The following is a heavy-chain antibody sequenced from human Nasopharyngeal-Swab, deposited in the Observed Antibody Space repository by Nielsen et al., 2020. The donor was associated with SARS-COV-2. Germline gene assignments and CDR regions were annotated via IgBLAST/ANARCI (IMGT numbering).Heavy chain of an antibody. D-gene: IGHD3-10*01. CDR3: ARVLGSESYYIDY. CDR2: MNPNRGNT. V-gene: IGHV1-8*01. CDR1: GYTFTSYD. Sequence: ASVKVSCKASGYTFTSYDINWVRQATGQGLEWMGWMNPNRGNTGYAQKFQGRVTMTRHTSISTAYMELSSLRSEDTAVYYCARVLGSESYYIDYWGQGTLVTVSS. J-gene: IGHJ4*02.